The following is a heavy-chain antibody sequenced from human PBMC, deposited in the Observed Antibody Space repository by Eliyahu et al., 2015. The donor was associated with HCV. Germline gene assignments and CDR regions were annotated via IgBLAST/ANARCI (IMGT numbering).Heavy chain of an antibody. V-gene: IGHV3-7*01. Sequence: EAQLVESGGGLVRPGGSLRLSCAASGFXFSSSWMAWVRQAPGKGLEWVATIKEDGSQIYYVDSVKGRFTTSKDNAKNSLYLQMNSLRAEDTAVYYCVRNWRYDTFDYWGQGTLVTVSS. CDR2: IKEDGSQI. CDR3: VRNWRYDTFDY. D-gene: IGHD3-22*01. J-gene: IGHJ4*02. CDR1: GFXFSSSW.